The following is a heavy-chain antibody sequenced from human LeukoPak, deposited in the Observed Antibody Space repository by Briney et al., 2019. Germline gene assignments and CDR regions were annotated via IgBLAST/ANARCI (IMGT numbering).Heavy chain of an antibody. V-gene: IGHV3-30-3*01. Sequence: PLGVLRLSCAASGFTFSSYAMHWVRQTPGKGLEWVAVISYNGSHKYYADSVKGRFTISRDNSKNTLYLQMNSLRAEDTAVYYCATRTTALEYWGQGTLVIVSS. D-gene: IGHD4-17*01. CDR3: ATRTTALEY. CDR1: GFTFSSYA. CDR2: ISYNGSHK. J-gene: IGHJ4*02.